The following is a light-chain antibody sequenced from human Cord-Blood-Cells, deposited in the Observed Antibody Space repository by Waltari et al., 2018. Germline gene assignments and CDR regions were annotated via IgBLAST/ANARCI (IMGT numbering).Light chain of an antibody. V-gene: IGLV1-47*01. CDR2: RNN. CDR3: AAWDDSLSGWV. J-gene: IGLJ3*02. Sequence: QSVLTQPPSASGTPGQRVTISCSGSSSNIGSNYVYWYQQLPGTAPKLLIYRNNQRPSGVPDRFSGSKSGPSASLASSGLRSEDEADYYCAAWDDSLSGWVFGGGTKLTVL. CDR1: SSNIGSNY.